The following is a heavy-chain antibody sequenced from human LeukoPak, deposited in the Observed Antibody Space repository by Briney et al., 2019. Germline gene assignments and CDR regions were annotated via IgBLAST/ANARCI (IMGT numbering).Heavy chain of an antibody. Sequence: HGGSLRLSCAASGFTFNNFGMKWVRQAPGKGLEWLSYISSDRRNIHYADSVKGRFTISRDNVENSLYLQMNSLTAEDTAVYYCARDLNWACDYWGQGTLVTDPS. CDR3: ARDLNWACDY. J-gene: IGHJ4*02. D-gene: IGHD7-27*01. V-gene: IGHV3-48*01. CDR1: GFTFNNFG. CDR2: ISSDRRNI.